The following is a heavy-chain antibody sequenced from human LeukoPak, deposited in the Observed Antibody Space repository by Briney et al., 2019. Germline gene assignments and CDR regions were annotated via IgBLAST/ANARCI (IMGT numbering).Heavy chain of an antibody. Sequence: SETLSLTCTVSGGSISRYHWTWIRQPAEKELEWIGRIYTSGSTNYNPSLKSRVTISVDTSKNQFSLKLSSVTAADTAVYYCARGQWELRGWFDPWGQGTLVTVSS. CDR2: IYTSGST. V-gene: IGHV4-4*07. D-gene: IGHD1-26*01. CDR1: GGSISRYH. J-gene: IGHJ5*02. CDR3: ARGQWELRGWFDP.